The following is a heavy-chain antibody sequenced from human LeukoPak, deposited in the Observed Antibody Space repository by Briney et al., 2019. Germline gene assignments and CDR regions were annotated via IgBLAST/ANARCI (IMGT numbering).Heavy chain of an antibody. CDR2: IYYSGST. J-gene: IGHJ4*02. CDR1: GGSISSCSYY. Sequence: SEPLSLTCTVSGGSISSCSYYWGWIRKPPGKGLERLGSIYYSGSTYYNPSLKSRLTISVDTSKNQFSLKLSSVTAADTAVYYCARYYVSGSYFPYYFDYGGQGTLVTVSS. V-gene: IGHV4-39*01. CDR3: ARYYVSGSYFPYYFDY. D-gene: IGHD3-10*01.